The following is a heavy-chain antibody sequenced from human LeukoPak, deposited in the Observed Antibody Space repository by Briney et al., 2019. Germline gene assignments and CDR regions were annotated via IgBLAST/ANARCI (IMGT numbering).Heavy chain of an antibody. CDR1: GFTFSSYA. CDR3: AKGLIAVAGTRFAGGYMDV. D-gene: IGHD6-19*01. V-gene: IGHV3-23*01. Sequence: GGSLRLSCAASGFTFSSYAMSWVRQAPGKGLEWVSSISGSGVSTYYADSVQGRFTISRDNSKSALYLQMSSLRAEDTAVYYCAKGLIAVAGTRFAGGYMDVWGKGTTVTVSS. CDR2: ISGSGVST. J-gene: IGHJ6*03.